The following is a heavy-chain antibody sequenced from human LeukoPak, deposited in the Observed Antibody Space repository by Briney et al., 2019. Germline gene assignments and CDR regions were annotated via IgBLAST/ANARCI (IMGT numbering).Heavy chain of an antibody. V-gene: IGHV3-33*01. CDR3: ARDGLEGSGYDLGY. CDR1: GFTFSSYA. D-gene: IGHD5-12*01. CDR2: IWYDGSNK. Sequence: GGSLRLSCQTSGFTFSSYAMHWVRQAPGKGLEWVAVIWYDGSNKYYADSVKGRFTISRDNSKNTLYLQMNSLRAEDTAVYYCARDGLEGSGYDLGYWGQGTLVTVSS. J-gene: IGHJ4*02.